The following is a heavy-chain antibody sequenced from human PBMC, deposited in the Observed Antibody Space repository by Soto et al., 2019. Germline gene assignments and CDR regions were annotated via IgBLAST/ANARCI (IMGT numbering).Heavy chain of an antibody. Sequence: DVQLVESGGGLVQPGGSLRLSCAASGFTFSNSWMHWVRQVSGKGLEWVPRINADGTSTSYADSVKGRFTISRDNAKNTLYLQVNSLRAEDTAVYYSVKVLALGVGVPRFFFDSWGQGALVTGSS. V-gene: IGHV3-74*01. J-gene: IGHJ4*02. CDR2: INADGTST. CDR1: GFTFSNSW. D-gene: IGHD2-2*01. CDR3: VKVLALGVGVPRFFFDS.